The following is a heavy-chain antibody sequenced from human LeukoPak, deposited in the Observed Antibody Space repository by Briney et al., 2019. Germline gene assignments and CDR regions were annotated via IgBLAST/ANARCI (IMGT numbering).Heavy chain of an antibody. V-gene: IGHV3-21*01. J-gene: IGHJ4*02. CDR2: ISSSSSYI. D-gene: IGHD2-8*01. Sequence: GGSLRLSCAASGFTFSSYSMNWVRQAPGKGLEWVSSISSSSSYIYYADSVKGRFTISRDNAKNSLYLQINSLRAEDTAVYYCARVRCCTNGVCHRALDYWGQGGLVTVSS. CDR3: ARVRCCTNGVCHRALDY. CDR1: GFTFSSYS.